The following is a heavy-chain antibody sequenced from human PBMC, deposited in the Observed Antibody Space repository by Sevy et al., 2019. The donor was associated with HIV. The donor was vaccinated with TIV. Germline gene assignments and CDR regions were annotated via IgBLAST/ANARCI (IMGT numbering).Heavy chain of an antibody. Sequence: GGSLRLSCAASGFTFSDAIMTWGRQAPGKGLEWVSSIRGNGVSTYYADSVKGRFTISRDNSKNTLYLQMNSLRAEDMAIYYCAKGSSATGYNPWVQRTLVTVSS. CDR3: AKGSSATGYNP. CDR2: IRGNGVST. D-gene: IGHD2-15*01. V-gene: IGHV3-23*01. CDR1: GFTFSDAI. J-gene: IGHJ5*02.